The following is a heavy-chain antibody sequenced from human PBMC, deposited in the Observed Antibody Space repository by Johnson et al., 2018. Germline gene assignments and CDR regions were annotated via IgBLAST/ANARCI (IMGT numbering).Heavy chain of an antibody. CDR2: IKSKTDGGTR. J-gene: IGHJ3*02. CDR1: GFTFSNAW. D-gene: IGHD1-1*01. Sequence: EVRLVESGGGLVKPGGSLRLSCAASGFTFSNAWMSWVRQAPGKGLEWVGRIKSKTDGGTRDYAAPVKGRFTISRDESKNTLYLQLNSLKTEDTAVYYCTTGRRGAFDIWGQGTMVTVSS. CDR3: TTGRRGAFDI. V-gene: IGHV3-15*01.